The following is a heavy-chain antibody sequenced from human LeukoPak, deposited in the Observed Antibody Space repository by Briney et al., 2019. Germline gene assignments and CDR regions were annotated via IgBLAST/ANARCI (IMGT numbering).Heavy chain of an antibody. J-gene: IGHJ4*02. D-gene: IGHD4-23*01. CDR1: EFAFSTYN. V-gene: IGHV3-48*02. Sequence: GGSLRLSCAASEFAFSTYNMDWVRQAPGKGLEWVSYISTGSSTTYYADSVKGRFTISRDNVENSLYLQMNSLRDEDTAVYYCARVAAGYSVNYFDYWGQGTLVTVSS. CDR3: ARVAAGYSVNYFDY. CDR2: ISTGSSTT.